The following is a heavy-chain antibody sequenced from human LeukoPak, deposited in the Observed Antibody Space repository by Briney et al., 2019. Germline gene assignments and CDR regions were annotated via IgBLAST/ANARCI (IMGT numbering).Heavy chain of an antibody. CDR2: LYYSGYS. D-gene: IGHD2-21*01. J-gene: IGHJ4*02. CDR1: GDSIIRSRYY. CDR3: ARHSIASDGARLFDY. V-gene: IGHV4-61*05. Sequence: SETLSLTCTVSGDSIIRSRYYWAWLRQPPGKGLEWIGYLYYSGYSNYNPSLKSRVSMSVDTSKNQFSLKLTSVTAADTAVYYCARHSIASDGARLFDYWGRGTLVTVSS.